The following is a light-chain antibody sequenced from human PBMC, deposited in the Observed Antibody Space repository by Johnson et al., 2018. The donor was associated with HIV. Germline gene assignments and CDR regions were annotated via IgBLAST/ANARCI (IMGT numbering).Light chain of an antibody. Sequence: QSVLTQPPSVSAAPGQKVNISCSGSSSNIGNNYVSWYQQVPGTAPKLLIYDNNKRPSGIPDRFSGSKSGTSATLGITGLQTGDEADYYCGTWDSSLSAYVFGTGTKVTVL. CDR1: SSNIGNNY. J-gene: IGLJ1*01. CDR2: DNN. CDR3: GTWDSSLSAYV. V-gene: IGLV1-51*01.